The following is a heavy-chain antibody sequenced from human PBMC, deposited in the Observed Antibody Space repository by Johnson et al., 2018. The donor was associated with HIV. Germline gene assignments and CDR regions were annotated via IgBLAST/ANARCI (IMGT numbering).Heavy chain of an antibody. CDR3: ARLNDYLWGQRGAFDI. D-gene: IGHD3-16*01. J-gene: IGHJ3*02. Sequence: MQLVESGGGSVKSGGSLRVSCAASGFTFSNAWRSWVRQAPGKGLEWVGRVKSKTDGGPTDYAAPVKGRFTISRDNSKNARYLQRNSLRTEDTAVYYCARLNDYLWGQRGAFDIWGRGTMVSVSS. CDR1: GFTFSNAW. CDR2: VKSKTDGGPT. V-gene: IGHV3-15*01.